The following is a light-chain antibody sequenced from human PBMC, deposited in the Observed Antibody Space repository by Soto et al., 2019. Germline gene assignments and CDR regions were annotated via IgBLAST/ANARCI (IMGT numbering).Light chain of an antibody. CDR2: GAS. CDR3: QQYNNWLVT. Sequence: EIVMTQSPATLSVSPGERATLSCRASQSVSSNLAWYQQKPGQAPRLLIYGASTRATGIPARFSGSGSGTEFTLTISSLQSEDFEVYYCQQYNNWLVTFGPGTKVDIK. CDR1: QSVSSN. J-gene: IGKJ3*01. V-gene: IGKV3-15*01.